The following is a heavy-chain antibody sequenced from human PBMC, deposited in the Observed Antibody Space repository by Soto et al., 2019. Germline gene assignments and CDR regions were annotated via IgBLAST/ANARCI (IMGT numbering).Heavy chain of an antibody. CDR1: GLTFDDYA. CDR2: ITWNSGSK. J-gene: IGHJ4*02. CDR3: AKDKEGGSYFSGLDY. Sequence: EVQLVESGGGLVQPGGSLRLSCAASGLTFDDYAIHWVRQAPGKGLEWVSGITWNSGSKGYADSVKGRFIVSRDNAKNSLYLQMNSLRPEDTALYYCAKDKEGGSYFSGLDYWGQGTLVTVSS. V-gene: IGHV3-9*01. D-gene: IGHD1-26*01.